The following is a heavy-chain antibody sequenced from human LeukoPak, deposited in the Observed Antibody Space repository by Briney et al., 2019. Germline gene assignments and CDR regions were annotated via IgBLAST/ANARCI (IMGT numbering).Heavy chain of an antibody. CDR2: ISAYNGNT. Sequence: GASVKVSCKASGYTFTSYGISWVRQAPGQGLEWMGWISAYNGNTNYAQKLQGRVTMTTDTSTSTAYMELRSLRSDDTAVYYCARAPAVAWWSGYLDYWGQGTLVTVSS. D-gene: IGHD3-3*01. V-gene: IGHV1-18*01. CDR1: GYTFTSYG. J-gene: IGHJ4*02. CDR3: ARAPAVAWWSGYLDY.